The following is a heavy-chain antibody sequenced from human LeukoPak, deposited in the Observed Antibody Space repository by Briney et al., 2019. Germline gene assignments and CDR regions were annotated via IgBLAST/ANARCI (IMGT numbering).Heavy chain of an antibody. V-gene: IGHV3-23*01. CDR1: GFTFSSYA. Sequence: GGSLRLSCAASGFTFSSYAMSWVRQAPGKGLEWVSAISGSGGSTYYADSVKGRFTISRDNSKNTLYLQMNGLRAEDTAVYYCAKSSLYYDILTGFIHDAFDIWGQGTMVTVSS. D-gene: IGHD3-9*01. J-gene: IGHJ3*02. CDR3: AKSSLYYDILTGFIHDAFDI. CDR2: ISGSGGST.